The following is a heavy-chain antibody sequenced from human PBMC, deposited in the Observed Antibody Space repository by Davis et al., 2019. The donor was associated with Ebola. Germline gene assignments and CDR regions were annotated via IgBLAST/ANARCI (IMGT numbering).Heavy chain of an antibody. V-gene: IGHV3-23*01. CDR2: ISGSGGST. CDR1: GFTFSSYA. Sequence: GESLKISCAASGFTFSSYAMSWVRQAPGKGLEWVSAISGSGGSTYYADSVKGRFTISRDNAKNSLYLQMNSLRAEDTALYYCAKENGDHQMFDYWGQGTLVTVSS. D-gene: IGHD2-21*02. J-gene: IGHJ4*02. CDR3: AKENGDHQMFDY.